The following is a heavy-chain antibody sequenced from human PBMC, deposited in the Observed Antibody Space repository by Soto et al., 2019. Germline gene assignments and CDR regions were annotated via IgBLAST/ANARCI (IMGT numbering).Heavy chain of an antibody. CDR2: IYSCGST. CDR1: WFTVSSNY. D-gene: IGHD2-2*01. CDR3: AMGSTSCPGCWCYYGTDV. Sequence: GGSLRLSCAASWFTVSSNYMSWVRQAPGKGLEWVSVIYSCGSTYYADSVKGRFTISRDNSKNTLYLQMNSLRAEDTAVYYCAMGSTSCPGCWCYYGTDVWGQGTTVTVS. J-gene: IGHJ6*02. V-gene: IGHV3-66*03.